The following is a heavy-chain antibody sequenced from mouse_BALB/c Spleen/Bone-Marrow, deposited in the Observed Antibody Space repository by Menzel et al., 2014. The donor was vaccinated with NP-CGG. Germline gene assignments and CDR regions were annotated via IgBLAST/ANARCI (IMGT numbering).Heavy chain of an antibody. CDR2: IDPANGNT. CDR1: GFNIKDTY. D-gene: IGHD2-2*01. CDR3: ARNYGYGKSFAY. V-gene: IGHV14-3*02. Sequence: VQLQQPGAELVKPGASVKLSCTASGFNIKDTYMHGVKQRPEQGLEWIGRIDPANGNTKYDPKFQGKATITADTSSNTAYLQLSSLTSEDTAVYYCARNYGYGKSFAYWGQGTLVTVSA. J-gene: IGHJ3*01.